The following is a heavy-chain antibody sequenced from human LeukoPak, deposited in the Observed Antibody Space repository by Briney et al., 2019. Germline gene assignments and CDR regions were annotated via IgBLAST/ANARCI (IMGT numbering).Heavy chain of an antibody. Sequence: ASVKVSFKASGGTFSSYAISWVRQAPGQGLEWMGGIIPIFGTANYAQKFQGRVTITADESTSTAYMELSSLRSEDTAVYYCARTYYDILTGYSYWGQGTLVTVSS. V-gene: IGHV1-69*13. CDR2: IIPIFGTA. D-gene: IGHD3-9*01. CDR1: GGTFSSYA. CDR3: ARTYYDILTGYSY. J-gene: IGHJ4*02.